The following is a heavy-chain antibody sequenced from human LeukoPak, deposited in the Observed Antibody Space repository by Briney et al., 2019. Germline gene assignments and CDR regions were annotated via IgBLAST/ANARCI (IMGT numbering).Heavy chain of an antibody. J-gene: IGHJ4*02. CDR1: GFTFSGSA. V-gene: IGHV3-73*01. CDR3: ARESGSVTSEVDFDY. CDR2: IRSTANGYAT. D-gene: IGHD4-17*01. Sequence: GGSLRLSCAASGFTFSGSALHWVRQASGKGLEWVGRIRSTANGYATAYAASVKGRFTISRDNAKNSLYLQMNSLRAEDTAVYYCARESGSVTSEVDFDYWGQGTLVTVSS.